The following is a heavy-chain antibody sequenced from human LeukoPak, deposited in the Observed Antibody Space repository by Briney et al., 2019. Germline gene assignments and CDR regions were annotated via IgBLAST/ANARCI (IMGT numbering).Heavy chain of an antibody. CDR2: VYYRGST. D-gene: IGHD5-24*01. V-gene: IGHV4-39*01. Sequence: SETLSLTCSVSGGSINSSNHYWAWIRQPPGKGLEWIATVYYRGSTYYNPSLRSRVTIAVDTSKNQFSLKVDSVTAADTAVFYCARQGDRWLQSGYFGMDVWGQGTTVTVSS. CDR3: ARQGDRWLQSGYFGMDV. CDR1: GGSINSSNHY. J-gene: IGHJ6*02.